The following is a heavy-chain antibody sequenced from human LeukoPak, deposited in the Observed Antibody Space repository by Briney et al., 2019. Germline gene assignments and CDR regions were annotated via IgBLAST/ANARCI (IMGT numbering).Heavy chain of an antibody. J-gene: IGHJ4*02. CDR1: GYTFTGYY. D-gene: IGHD4-11*01. CDR3: ARDETYRNYVSDY. CDR2: INPNSGGT. Sequence: GASVKVSCKASGYTFTGYYMHWVRQAPGQGLEWMGWINPNSGGTNYAQKFQGRVTMTRDTSISTAYMELSRLRSDDTAVYYCARDETYRNYVSDYWGQGALVTVSS. V-gene: IGHV1-2*02.